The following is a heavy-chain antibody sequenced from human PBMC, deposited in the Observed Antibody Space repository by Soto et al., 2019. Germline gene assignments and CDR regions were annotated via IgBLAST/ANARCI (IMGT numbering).Heavy chain of an antibody. J-gene: IGHJ4*02. D-gene: IGHD3-10*01. CDR2: ISGSGGST. CDR3: ASDSASYYASTLDY. V-gene: IGHV3-23*01. CDR1: GFTFSSYA. Sequence: GSLRLSCAASGFTFSSYAMSWVRQAPGKGLEWVSAISGSGGSTYYADSVKGRFTISRDNSKNTLYLQMNSLRAEDTAVYYCASDSASYYASTLDYWGQGSLVTVSS.